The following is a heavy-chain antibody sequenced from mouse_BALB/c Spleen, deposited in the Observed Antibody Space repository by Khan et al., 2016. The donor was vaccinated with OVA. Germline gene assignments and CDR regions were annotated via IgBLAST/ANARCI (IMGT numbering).Heavy chain of an antibody. V-gene: IGHV1-4*01. D-gene: IGHD2-10*01. Sequence: QVQLKQSGAELARPGASVKMSCKASGYTFTSYTIHWVKQRPGQGLEWIGYINPTNIYTNYNQKFRDKATLTADKSSRTAYMQLSSLTSEDSAVYFCSRVGPYHGNLGSWFAYWGQGTLVNVSA. CDR1: GYTFTSYT. CDR3: SRVGPYHGNLGSWFAY. CDR2: INPTNIYT. J-gene: IGHJ3*01.